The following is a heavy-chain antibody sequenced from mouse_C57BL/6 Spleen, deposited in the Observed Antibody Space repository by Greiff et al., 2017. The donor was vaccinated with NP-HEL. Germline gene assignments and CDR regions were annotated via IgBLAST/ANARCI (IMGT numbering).Heavy chain of an antibody. J-gene: IGHJ2*01. CDR3: ARNDYGSRGVYLDY. V-gene: IGHV1-52*01. CDR2: IDPSDSET. D-gene: IGHD1-1*01. CDR1: GYTFTSYW. Sequence: VQLQQPGAELVRPGSSVKLSCKASGYTFTSYWMHWVKQRPIQGLEWIGNIDPSDSETHYNQKFKDKATLTVDKSSSTAYMQLSSLTSEDSAVYYCARNDYGSRGVYLDYWGQGTTLTVSS.